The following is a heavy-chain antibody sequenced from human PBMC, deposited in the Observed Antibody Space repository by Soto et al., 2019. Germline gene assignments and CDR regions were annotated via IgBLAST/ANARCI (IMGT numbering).Heavy chain of an antibody. D-gene: IGHD6-19*01. CDR3: ARRSSGWSNWFDP. Sequence: ASVKVSCKASGYTFTGYYMHWVRQAPGQGLEWMGWISANNGNTNYAQKLQGRVTMTTDTSTSTAYMELRSLRSDDTAVYYCARRSSGWSNWFDPWGQGTLVTVSS. CDR1: GYTFTGYY. CDR2: ISANNGNT. J-gene: IGHJ5*02. V-gene: IGHV1-18*04.